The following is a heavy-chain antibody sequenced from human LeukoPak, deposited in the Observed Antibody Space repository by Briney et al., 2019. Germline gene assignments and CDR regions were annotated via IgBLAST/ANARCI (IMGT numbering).Heavy chain of an antibody. CDR3: AKDPSYYGDYPGY. Sequence: GRSLRLSCAASGFTFSSNGMHWVRQAPGKGLEWVAVISYDGSNKYYADSVKGRFTISRDNSKNTLYLQMNSLRAEDTAVYYCAKDPSYYGDYPGYWGQGTLVTVSS. CDR2: ISYDGSNK. CDR1: GFTFSSNG. J-gene: IGHJ4*02. V-gene: IGHV3-30*18. D-gene: IGHD4-17*01.